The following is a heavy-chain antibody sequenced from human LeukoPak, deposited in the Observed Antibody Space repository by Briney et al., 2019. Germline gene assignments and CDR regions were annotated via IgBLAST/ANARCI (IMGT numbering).Heavy chain of an antibody. Sequence: PGGPLRLSCVASGFTFSNYVMAWVPQAPGKGLEYVSSIIGNGDSTYYADSVKRRFTISRDNPKNTLYLQMNSLRAEDTAICYCAKGSKGTYDYWGQGTLVTVSS. CDR3: AKGSKGTYDY. CDR1: GFTFSNYV. CDR2: IIGNGDST. V-gene: IGHV3-23*01. J-gene: IGHJ4*02.